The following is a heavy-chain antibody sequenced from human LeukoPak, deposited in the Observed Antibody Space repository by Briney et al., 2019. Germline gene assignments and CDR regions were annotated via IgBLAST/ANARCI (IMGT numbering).Heavy chain of an antibody. CDR2: INHSGST. V-gene: IGHV4-34*01. CDR3: ARGPRPYLTGFDY. D-gene: IGHD3-10*01. CDR1: GGSFSGYY. J-gene: IGHJ4*02. Sequence: SETLSLTCAVYGGSFSGYYWSWIRQPPGKGLEWIGDINHSGSTNYNPSLKSRVTISLDTSKNQFSLKLSSVTAADTAVYYCARGPRPYLTGFDYGGQGTLVTVSA.